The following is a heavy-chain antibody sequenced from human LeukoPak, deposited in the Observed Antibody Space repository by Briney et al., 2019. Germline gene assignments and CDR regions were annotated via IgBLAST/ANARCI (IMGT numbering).Heavy chain of an antibody. CDR1: GGSISSYY. CDR3: ARLRMSDAFDI. V-gene: IGHV4-59*08. D-gene: IGHD3-10*01. Sequence: PSETLSLTCTVSGGSISSYYWSWIRQPPGKGLEWIGYIYYSGSTNYNPSLKSRVTISVDTSKNQFSLKLSSVTAADTAVYYCARLRMSDAFDIWGQGTVVTVSS. CDR2: IYYSGST. J-gene: IGHJ3*02.